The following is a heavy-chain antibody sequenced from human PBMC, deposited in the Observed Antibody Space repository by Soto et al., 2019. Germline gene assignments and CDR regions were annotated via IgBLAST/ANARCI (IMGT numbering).Heavy chain of an antibody. V-gene: IGHV4-30-4*01. D-gene: IGHD1-20*01. J-gene: IGHJ4*02. CDR3: AREPARRRITGIWPPDY. CDR1: GGSISSGNYY. Sequence: SETLSLTCTVSGGSISSGNYYWSWIRQPPGKGLEWIGFISYSGSTYYSLSLKSRVTISVDTSKNQFSLNLSFVTAADTAVYYCAREPARRRITGIWPPDYWGLGTLVTVS. CDR2: ISYSGST.